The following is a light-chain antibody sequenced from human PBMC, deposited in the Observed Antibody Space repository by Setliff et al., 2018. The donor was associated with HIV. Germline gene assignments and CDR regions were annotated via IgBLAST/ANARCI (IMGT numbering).Light chain of an antibody. CDR3: SSYTSRTPLYV. Sequence: QSVLTQPASVSGSPGQSITISCTGTSGDIGGHNHVSWYQQHPGKAPQLMIYDVTSRPSGISNRFSGSKSGNTASLTISGLQAEDEADYYCSSYTSRTPLYVFGTGTKVTVL. CDR2: DVT. CDR1: SGDIGGHNH. J-gene: IGLJ1*01. V-gene: IGLV2-14*03.